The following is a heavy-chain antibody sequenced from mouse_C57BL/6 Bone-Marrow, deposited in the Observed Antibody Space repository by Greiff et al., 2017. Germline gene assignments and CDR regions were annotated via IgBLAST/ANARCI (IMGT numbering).Heavy chain of an antibody. J-gene: IGHJ1*01. CDR1: GFTFSDYY. D-gene: IGHD2-1*01. CDR3: ARDGMVTWYFDV. V-gene: IGHV5-4*02. CDR2: ISAGGSYT. Sequence: EVKLVESGGGLVKPGGSLKLSCAASGFTFSDYYMYWVRQTPEKRLEWVATISAGGSYTYYPDNVKGRFTISRDNAKNNLYLQMSSLKSEDTAMYYCARDGMVTWYFDVWGGGTTVTVSA.